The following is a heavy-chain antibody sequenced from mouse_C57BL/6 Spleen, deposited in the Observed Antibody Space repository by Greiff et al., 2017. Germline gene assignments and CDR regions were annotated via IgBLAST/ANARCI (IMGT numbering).Heavy chain of an antibody. CDR1: GYAFSSSW. CDR3: AREILRYYFDY. D-gene: IGHD1-1*01. Sequence: QVQLKESGPELVKPGASVKISCKASGYAFSSSWMNWVKQRPGKGLEWIGRIYPGDGDTNYNGKFKGKATLTADKSSSTAYMQRSSLTSEDSAVYFCAREILRYYFDYWGQGTTLTVSS. J-gene: IGHJ2*01. CDR2: IYPGDGDT. V-gene: IGHV1-82*01.